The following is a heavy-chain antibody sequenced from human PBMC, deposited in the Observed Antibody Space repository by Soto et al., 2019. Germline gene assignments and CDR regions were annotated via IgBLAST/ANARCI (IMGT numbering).Heavy chain of an antibody. D-gene: IGHD3-22*01. V-gene: IGHV3-21*01. CDR3: ARDLKSLYDSSGHHTNWFDP. CDR1: GFTFISYS. Sequence: GGSQRLSCAASGFTFISYSMNCVRQAPGKGLKWVSSISSSSSYIYYADSVKGRFTISRDNAKNSLYLQMNSLRAEDTAVYYCARDLKSLYDSSGHHTNWFDPWGQGTLVTVSS. J-gene: IGHJ5*02. CDR2: ISSSSSYI.